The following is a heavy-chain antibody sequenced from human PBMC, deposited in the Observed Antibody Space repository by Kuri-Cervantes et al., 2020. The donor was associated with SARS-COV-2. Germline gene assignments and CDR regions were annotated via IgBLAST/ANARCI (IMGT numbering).Heavy chain of an antibody. CDR1: GFTVSSNY. Sequence: GGSLRLSCAASGFTVSSNYMSWVRQAPGKGLEWVSVIYSGGSTYYADSVKGRFTISRDNSKNTLYLQMNSLRAEDTAVYYCVKGYCSSTSCYRGGYWGQGTLVTVSS. CDR2: IYSGGST. CDR3: VKGYCSSTSCYRGGY. V-gene: IGHV3-53*01. D-gene: IGHD2-2*02. J-gene: IGHJ4*02.